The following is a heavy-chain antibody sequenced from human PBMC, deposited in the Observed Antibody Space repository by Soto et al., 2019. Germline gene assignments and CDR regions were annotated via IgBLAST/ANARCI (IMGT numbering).Heavy chain of an antibody. Sequence: EVQLVESGGGLVQPGGSLSLSCAASGFTFSRFELHWVRQAPGKGLEWISYISSSGSTAYYASSVEGRFTISRDNANNSVYLQMASLRAEDTVLYYCTRAAWFPYLSSYWGQGALVTVSS. CDR2: ISSSGSTA. D-gene: IGHD3-10*01. J-gene: IGHJ4*02. CDR3: TRAAWFPYLSSY. V-gene: IGHV3-48*03. CDR1: GFTFSRFE.